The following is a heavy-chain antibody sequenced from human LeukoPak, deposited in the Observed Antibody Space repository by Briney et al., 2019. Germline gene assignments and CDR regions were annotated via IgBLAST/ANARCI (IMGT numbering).Heavy chain of an antibody. V-gene: IGHV3-7*01. J-gene: IGHJ3*02. CDR3: ARVDILTDAFVI. CDR1: GFTFSSYW. D-gene: IGHD3-9*01. Sequence: PGGSLRLSCAASGFTFSSYWMSWVRQAPGKGLEWVANIKQDGSEKYYVDSVEGRFTISRDNTKNSLYLQMNGLRAEDTAVYYCARVDILTDAFVIWGQGTMVTVSS. CDR2: IKQDGSEK.